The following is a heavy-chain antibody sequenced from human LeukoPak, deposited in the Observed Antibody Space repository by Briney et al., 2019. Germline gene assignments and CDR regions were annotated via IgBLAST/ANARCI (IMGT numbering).Heavy chain of an antibody. V-gene: IGHV4-59*08. J-gene: IGHJ5*02. CDR1: GGSISSYY. D-gene: IGHD2-15*01. CDR2: IYYSGST. Sequence: SETLSLTCTVSGGSISSYYWSWIRQPPGKGLEWIGYIYYSGSTNYNPSLKSRVTISVDTSKNQFSLKLSSVTAADTAMYYCAGEVAPDDNWFDPWGQGTLVTVSS. CDR3: AGEVAPDDNWFDP.